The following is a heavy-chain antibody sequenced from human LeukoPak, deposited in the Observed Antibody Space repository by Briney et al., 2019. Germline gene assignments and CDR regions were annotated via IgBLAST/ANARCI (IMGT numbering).Heavy chain of an antibody. J-gene: IGHJ6*03. CDR1: GGSISSCY. D-gene: IGHD2-2*01. CDR3: ARSAGYQLLEGYYYYMDV. CDR2: FSYSEST. V-gene: IGHV4-59*01. Sequence: PSETLSLTRTVSGGSISSCYWSWIRQPPGKGLEWIGCFSYSESTNYNPSLKSRVSISVDTSKNQFSLKLSSVTAADTAVYYCARSAGYQLLEGYYYYMDVWGKGTTVTVSS.